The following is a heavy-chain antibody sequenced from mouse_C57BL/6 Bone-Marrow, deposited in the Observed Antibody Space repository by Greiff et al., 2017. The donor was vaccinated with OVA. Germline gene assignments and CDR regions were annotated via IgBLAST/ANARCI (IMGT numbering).Heavy chain of an antibody. CDR3: ARNWRIYYYGSPYWYFDV. CDR2: IWTGGGT. Sequence: VQLQESGPGLVAPSQSLSITCTVSGFSLTSYAISWVRQPPGKGLEWLGVIWTGGGTNYNSALKSRLSISKDNSKSQVFLKMNSLQTDDTARYYCARNWRIYYYGSPYWYFDVWGTGTTVTVSS. V-gene: IGHV2-9-1*01. D-gene: IGHD1-1*01. J-gene: IGHJ1*03. CDR1: GFSLTSYA.